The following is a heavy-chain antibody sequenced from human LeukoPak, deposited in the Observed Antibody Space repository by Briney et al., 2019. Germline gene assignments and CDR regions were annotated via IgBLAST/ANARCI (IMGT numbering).Heavy chain of an antibody. V-gene: IGHV4-61*02. Sequence: SQTLSLTCTVSGGSISSGSYYWSWIRQPAGKGLEWIRRIYTSGSTNYNPSLKSRVTISVDTSKNQFSLKLSSVTAADTAVYYCARDSIDYYDSSGYSVYWGQGTLVTVSS. CDR3: ARDSIDYYDSSGYSVY. CDR1: GGSISSGSYY. CDR2: IYTSGST. J-gene: IGHJ4*02. D-gene: IGHD3-22*01.